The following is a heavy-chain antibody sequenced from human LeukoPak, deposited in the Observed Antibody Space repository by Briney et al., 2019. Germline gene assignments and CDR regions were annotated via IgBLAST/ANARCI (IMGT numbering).Heavy chain of an antibody. Sequence: PGGSLRLSCAASGFTFSDYYMSWIRQAPGKGLEWISYIHSRGSTTYYADSVKGRFTISSDNAKNSLFLQMNSLRVEDTAVYYCARAPTTYCGGDCYTPPWYYFDYWGQGTLVTVSS. D-gene: IGHD2-21*02. J-gene: IGHJ4*02. CDR2: IHSRGSTT. CDR1: GFTFSDYY. CDR3: ARAPTTYCGGDCYTPPWYYFDY. V-gene: IGHV3-11*01.